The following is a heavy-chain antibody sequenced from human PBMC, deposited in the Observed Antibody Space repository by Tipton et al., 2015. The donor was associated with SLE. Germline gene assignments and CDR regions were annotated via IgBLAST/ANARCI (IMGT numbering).Heavy chain of an antibody. D-gene: IGHD6-19*01. V-gene: IGHV5-51*03. Sequence: QLVQSGAEVKKPGEFLKISCKGSGYTFSNYWIAWVRQMPGKGLEWMGIIYLGDSDTRYSPSFQGQVTISADKSITTAYLQWSSLMASHTAIYYCARSAAVADPFDYWGQGTLVTVSS. J-gene: IGHJ4*02. CDR2: IYLGDSDT. CDR1: GYTFSNYW. CDR3: ARSAAVADPFDY.